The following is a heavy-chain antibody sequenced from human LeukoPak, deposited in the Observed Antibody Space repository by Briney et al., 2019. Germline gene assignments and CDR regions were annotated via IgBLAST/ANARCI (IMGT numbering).Heavy chain of an antibody. Sequence: GGSLRLSCTASGFSFSGHWMHWARQPPGKGLVGVSRISPTGSTTSYADSVKGRFTVSRDNAKNTLYLQVNNLRAEDTAVYYCARGPNSNWSGLDFWGQGTLLTVSS. D-gene: IGHD6-6*01. CDR1: GFSFSGHW. J-gene: IGHJ4*02. V-gene: IGHV3-74*01. CDR3: ARGPNSNWSGLDF. CDR2: ISPTGSTT.